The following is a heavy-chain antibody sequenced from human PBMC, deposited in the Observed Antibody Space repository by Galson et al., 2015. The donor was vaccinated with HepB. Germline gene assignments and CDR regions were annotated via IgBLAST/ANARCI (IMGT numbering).Heavy chain of an antibody. CDR2: ISYGGTNK. Sequence: SLRLSCAASGFTFSSYTMHWVRQAPGKGLEWVAVISYGGTNKYYADSVKGRFTISRDNSKNTLYLQMDSLRVEDTAVYYCARGDVSDYVPTPFDSWAREPWSPSPQ. CDR3: ARGDVSDYVPTPFDS. V-gene: IGHV3-30*04. CDR1: GFTFSSYT. J-gene: IGHJ4*02. D-gene: IGHD1-26*01.